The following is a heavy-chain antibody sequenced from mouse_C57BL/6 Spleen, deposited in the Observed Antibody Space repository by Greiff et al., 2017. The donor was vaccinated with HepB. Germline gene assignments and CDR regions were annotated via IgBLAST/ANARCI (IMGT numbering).Heavy chain of an antibody. Sequence: VKLMESDAELVKPGASVKISCKVSGYTFTDHTIHWMKQRPEQGLEWIGYIYPRDGSTKYNEKFKGKATLTADKSSSTAYMQLNSLTSEDSAVYFCARRAPYGSSRYYAMDYWGQGTSVTVSS. CDR1: GYTFTDHT. J-gene: IGHJ4*01. CDR3: ARRAPYGSSRYYAMDY. CDR2: IYPRDGST. V-gene: IGHV1-78*01. D-gene: IGHD1-1*01.